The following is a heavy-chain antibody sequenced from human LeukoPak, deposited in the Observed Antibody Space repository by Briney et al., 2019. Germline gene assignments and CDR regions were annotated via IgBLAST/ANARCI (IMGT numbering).Heavy chain of an antibody. CDR2: IYTSGST. D-gene: IGHD3-3*01. J-gene: IGHJ4*02. CDR3: ARAEHDFWSGYYSY. Sequence: SETLSLTCTVSGGSISSYYRSWIRQPAGKGLEWIGRIYTSGSTNYNPSLKSRVTMSVDTSKNQFSLKLSSVTAADTAVYYCARAEHDFWSGYYSYWGQGTLVTVSS. V-gene: IGHV4-4*07. CDR1: GGSISSYY.